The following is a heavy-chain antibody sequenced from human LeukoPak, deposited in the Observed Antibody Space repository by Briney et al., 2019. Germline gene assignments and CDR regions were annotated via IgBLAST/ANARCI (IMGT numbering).Heavy chain of an antibody. D-gene: IGHD3-3*01. CDR2: ISSSGSST. CDR3: AKDQLFAIFGAGKDY. J-gene: IGHJ4*02. V-gene: IGHV3-23*01. Sequence: GGSLRLSCAASEFTFSTFAMSWVRQSPGKGLEWVSTISSSGSSTYYADSVKGRFTVSRDNSRNTLYLQMNSLRAEDTAVYYCAKDQLFAIFGAGKDYWGQGTLVTVSS. CDR1: EFTFSTFA.